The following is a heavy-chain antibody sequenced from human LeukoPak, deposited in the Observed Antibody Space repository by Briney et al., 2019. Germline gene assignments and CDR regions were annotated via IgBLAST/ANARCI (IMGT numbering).Heavy chain of an antibody. CDR3: SRESGPFCPFGY. Sequence: PSGTLSLTCGVSGGSISGTNWWSWVRQPPGQGLEWIGEISLAGQTNYNPSLNGRVTMSLDKSSNQLSLHLTSVTAADTATYFCSRESGPFCPFGYWGQGTLVIVSS. CDR1: GGSISGTNW. D-gene: IGHD1-26*01. V-gene: IGHV4-4*02. J-gene: IGHJ4*02. CDR2: ISLAGQT.